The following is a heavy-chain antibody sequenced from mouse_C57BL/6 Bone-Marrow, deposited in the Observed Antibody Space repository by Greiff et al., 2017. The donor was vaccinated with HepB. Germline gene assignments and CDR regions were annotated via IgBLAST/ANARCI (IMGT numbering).Heavy chain of an antibody. CDR3: ARFCGHYAMDY. J-gene: IGHJ4*01. Sequence: VQLQQSGPELVKPGASVKISCKASGYTFTDYYMNWVKQSHGKSLEWIGDINPNNGGTSYNQKFKGKATLTVDKSSSTAYMELRSLTSEDSAVYYCARFCGHYAMDYWGQGTSVTVSS. CDR1: GYTFTDYY. CDR2: INPNNGGT. V-gene: IGHV1-26*01.